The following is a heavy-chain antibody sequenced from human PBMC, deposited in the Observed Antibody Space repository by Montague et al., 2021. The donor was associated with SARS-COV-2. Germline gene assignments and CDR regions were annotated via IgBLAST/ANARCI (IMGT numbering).Heavy chain of an antibody. CDR1: GGSISSFY. CDR3: ARHYSATLPAVY. D-gene: IGHD2-15*01. CDR2: IPDSGST. V-gene: IGHV4-59*08. J-gene: IGHJ4*02. Sequence: SETLSLTCTVSGGSISSFYWSWFRQPPGKGLEWIGCIPDSGSTNYNPSLTSRVTMSVDTSKNQFSLKVNSVTAADTAVYYCARHYSATLPAVYWGQGTLVTVSS.